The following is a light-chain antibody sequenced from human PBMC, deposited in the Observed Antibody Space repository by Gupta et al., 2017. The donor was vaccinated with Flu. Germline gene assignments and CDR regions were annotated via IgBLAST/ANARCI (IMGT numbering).Light chain of an antibody. J-gene: IGKJ1*01. Sequence: DIQMTQSPSSLSASVGDRVTITCRASQSISSYLNWYQQKPGKAPKLLIYAAPSLQSGVPSRFSGSGSGTDFTLTISSPQPEDFATYYCQQSYSTPRTFGQGTKVEIK. CDR1: QSISSY. V-gene: IGKV1-39*01. CDR3: QQSYSTPRT. CDR2: AAP.